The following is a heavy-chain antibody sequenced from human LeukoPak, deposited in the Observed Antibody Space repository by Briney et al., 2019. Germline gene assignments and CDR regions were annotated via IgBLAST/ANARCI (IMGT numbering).Heavy chain of an antibody. V-gene: IGHV4-30-2*01. J-gene: IGHJ5*02. Sequence: SETLSLTCAVSGGSISSGGYSWSWIRQPPGKGLEWIGNIYHTGRTYYNPSLRSRVTISVDGSKSQLSLELSSVTAADTAVYYCAGYIMMTFGGVVVQGSRYGGWFDPWGQGTLVTVSS. CDR3: AGYIMMTFGGVVVQGSRYGGWFDP. D-gene: IGHD3-16*02. CDR2: IYHTGRT. CDR1: GGSISSGGYS.